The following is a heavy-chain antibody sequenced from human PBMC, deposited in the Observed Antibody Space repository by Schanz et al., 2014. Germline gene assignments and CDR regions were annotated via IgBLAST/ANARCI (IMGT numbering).Heavy chain of an antibody. V-gene: IGHV3-33*01. D-gene: IGHD3-10*01. CDR1: GFTFRSYG. CDR2: ISYDGSSK. Sequence: QVQLVESGGGVVRPGRSLRLSCAASGFTFRSYGMHWVRQAPGKGLEWVALISYDGSSKNHADSVQGRFTISRDNSKNALYLQMDSLIAEDTAVYYCARGSITMVRGGDVGAFDIWGQGTMVTVSS. J-gene: IGHJ3*02. CDR3: ARGSITMVRGGDVGAFDI.